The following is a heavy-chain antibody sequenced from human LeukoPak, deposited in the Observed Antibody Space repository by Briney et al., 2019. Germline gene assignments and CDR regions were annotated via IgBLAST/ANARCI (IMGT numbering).Heavy chain of an antibody. CDR2: IKQEGSEK. CDR3: ARSFHGY. Sequence: GGSLRLSCVASGFTFTDFWMSWVRQAPGKGLEWVANIKQEGSEKYYVDSVKGRFTISRDNAKNSVYLQMDSLRDEDTAVYYCARSFHGYWGQGTLVTVSS. CDR1: GFTFTDFW. J-gene: IGHJ4*02. V-gene: IGHV3-7*01.